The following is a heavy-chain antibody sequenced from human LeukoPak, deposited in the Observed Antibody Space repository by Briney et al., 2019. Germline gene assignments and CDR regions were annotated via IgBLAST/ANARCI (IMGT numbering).Heavy chain of an antibody. V-gene: IGHV1-69*04. CDR2: IIPILGIP. D-gene: IGHD1-20*01. Sequence: SVKVSCKASGGTFSSYAINWVRQAPGQGLEWMGRIIPILGIPNYAQKFQGRVTITADKSTSTAYMELSSLRSEDTAVYYCASEFVDRYNWDDAPGRDYWGQGTLVTVSS. J-gene: IGHJ4*02. CDR3: ASEFVDRYNWDDAPGRDY. CDR1: GGTFSSYA.